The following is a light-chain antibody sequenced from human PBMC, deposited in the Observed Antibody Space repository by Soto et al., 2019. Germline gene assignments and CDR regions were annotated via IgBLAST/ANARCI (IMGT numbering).Light chain of an antibody. Sequence: ETVMTQSPVTLSVSPGDTATLSCRASQRVSSHLAWYQQKPGQAPRLLIYGASTRATGIPARFSGSGSGTDFTLTISSLLSEDFATYFCQQAFSAEWTFGQGTKVDIK. V-gene: IGKV3-15*01. CDR3: QQAFSAEWT. J-gene: IGKJ1*01. CDR2: GAS. CDR1: QRVSSH.